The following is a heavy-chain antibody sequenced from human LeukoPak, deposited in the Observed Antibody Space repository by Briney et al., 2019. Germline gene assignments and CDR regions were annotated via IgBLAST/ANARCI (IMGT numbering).Heavy chain of an antibody. CDR1: GGTFSSYA. CDR3: ARSKLLPGNWFDP. CDR2: IIPIFGTA. V-gene: IGHV1-69*13. J-gene: IGHJ5*02. Sequence: SVTVSCKASGGTFSSYAISWVRQAPGQGLEWMGGIIPIFGTANYAQKFQGRVAITADESTSTAYMGLSSLRSEDTAVYYCARSKLLPGNWFDPWGQGTLVTVSS. D-gene: IGHD2-15*01.